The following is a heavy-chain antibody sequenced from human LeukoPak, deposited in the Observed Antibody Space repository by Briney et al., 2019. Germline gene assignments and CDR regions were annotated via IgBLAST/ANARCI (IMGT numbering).Heavy chain of an antibody. CDR2: ISAYNGNT. Sequence: ASVKVSCKASGYTFTSYDISWVRQAPGQGLEWMGWISAYNGNTNYAQKLQGRVTMTTDTSTSTAYMELRSLRSDDTAVYYCARDVEQQLVRAVDYWGQGTLVTVSS. J-gene: IGHJ4*02. CDR1: GYTFTSYD. CDR3: ARDVEQQLVRAVDY. D-gene: IGHD6-13*01. V-gene: IGHV1-18*01.